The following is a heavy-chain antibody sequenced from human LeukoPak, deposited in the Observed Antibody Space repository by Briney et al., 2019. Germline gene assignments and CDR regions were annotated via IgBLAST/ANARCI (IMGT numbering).Heavy chain of an antibody. J-gene: IGHJ4*02. D-gene: IGHD3-22*01. CDR2: IYWDDDR. CDR3: AHRKNYYDSSVFDN. Sequence: SGPTLFHPPPTLTLTCTFSGFSLNTRGVGVGWIRQPPGRALEWLSLIYWDDDRRYIPSLKSRLTITKDTSKNQVVLTMTNMDPVDTATYFCAHRKNYYDSSVFDNWGQGTLVTVSS. CDR1: GFSLNTRGVG. V-gene: IGHV2-5*02.